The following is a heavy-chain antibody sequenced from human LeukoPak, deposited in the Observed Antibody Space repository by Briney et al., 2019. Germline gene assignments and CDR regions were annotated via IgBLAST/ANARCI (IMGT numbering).Heavy chain of an antibody. J-gene: IGHJ4*02. Sequence: PSETLSLTCAVYGGSFSGYYWSWIRQPPGKGLEWIGEINHSGSTSYNPSLKSRATISVDTSKNQFSLKLSSVTAADTAVYYCARGRAMITSTNFDYWGQGTLVTVSS. D-gene: IGHD3-16*01. CDR3: ARGRAMITSTNFDY. CDR1: GGSFSGYY. V-gene: IGHV4-34*01. CDR2: INHSGST.